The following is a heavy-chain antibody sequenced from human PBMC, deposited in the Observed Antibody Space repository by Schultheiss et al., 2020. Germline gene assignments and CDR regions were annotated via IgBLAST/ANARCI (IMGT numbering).Heavy chain of an antibody. CDR1: GFTFSSYA. CDR3: ACSLITGTTRYFDY. D-gene: IGHD1-7*01. V-gene: IGHV3-30*04. CDR2: ISYDGSNK. J-gene: IGHJ4*02. Sequence: GGSLRLSCAASGFTFSSYAMHWVRQAPGKGLEWVAVISYDGSNKYYADSVKGRFTISRDNSKNTLYLQMNSLRAEDTAVYYCACSLITGTTRYFDYWGQGTLVTVSS.